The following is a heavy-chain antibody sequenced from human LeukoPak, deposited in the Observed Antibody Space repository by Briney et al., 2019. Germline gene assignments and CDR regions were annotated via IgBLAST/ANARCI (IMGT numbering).Heavy chain of an antibody. J-gene: IGHJ5*02. CDR3: ARDKWTSSWTNNWFDP. CDR1: GFTFSSYG. Sequence: GRSLRLSCAASGFTFSSYGMHWVRQAPGKGLEWVAVMWYDGSNKYYADSVKGRFTISRDNSKNTLYLQMNSLRAEDTAVYYCARDKWTSSWTNNWFDPWGQGTLVNVSP. CDR2: MWYDGSNK. V-gene: IGHV3-33*01. D-gene: IGHD6-13*01.